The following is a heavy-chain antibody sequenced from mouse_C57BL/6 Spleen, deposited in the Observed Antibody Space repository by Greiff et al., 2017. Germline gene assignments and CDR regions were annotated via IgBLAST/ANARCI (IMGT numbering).Heavy chain of an antibody. CDR2: IYPGSGST. V-gene: IGHV1-55*01. J-gene: IGHJ4*01. CDR3: ARIDGYYGSYAMDY. Sequence: QVHVKQPGAELVKPGASVKMSCKASGYTFTSYWITWVKQRPGQGLEWIGDIYPGSGSTNYNEKFKSKATLTVDTSSSTAYMQLSSLTSEDSAVYYCARIDGYYGSYAMDYWGQGTSVTVSS. CDR1: GYTFTSYW. D-gene: IGHD2-3*01.